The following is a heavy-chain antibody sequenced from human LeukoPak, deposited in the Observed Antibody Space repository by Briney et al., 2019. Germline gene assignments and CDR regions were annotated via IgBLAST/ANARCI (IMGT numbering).Heavy chain of an antibody. Sequence: SGRSLRLSCAASGFTFSSYAMHWVRQAPGKGLEWVAVISYDGSNKYYADSVKGRFTISGDNSKNTLYLQMNSLRAEDTAVYYCARGRYSFDYWGQGTLVTVSS. CDR3: ARGRYSFDY. J-gene: IGHJ4*02. V-gene: IGHV3-30-3*01. CDR1: GFTFSSYA. CDR2: ISYDGSNK.